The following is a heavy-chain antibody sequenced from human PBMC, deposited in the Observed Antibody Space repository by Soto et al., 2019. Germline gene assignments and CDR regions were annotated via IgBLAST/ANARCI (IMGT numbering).Heavy chain of an antibody. CDR2: INAGDGNT. J-gene: IGHJ4*02. V-gene: IGHV1-3*01. Sequence: QVHLVQSGAEVKQPGASVNVSCKASGYIFTNYAIHWVRQAPGQRLEWMGRINAGDGNTRYSQNFQDRVTITRDTSASTAYMQLSSLTSEDSTLYFCARGSVSFDSWGQGTLVTVSS. D-gene: IGHD3-10*01. CDR3: ARGSVSFDS. CDR1: GYIFTNYA.